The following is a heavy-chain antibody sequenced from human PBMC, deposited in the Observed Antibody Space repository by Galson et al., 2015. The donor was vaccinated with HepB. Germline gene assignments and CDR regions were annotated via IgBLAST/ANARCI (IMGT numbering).Heavy chain of an antibody. CDR2: ISSNGGST. D-gene: IGHD6-13*01. CDR3: VKDRRASRSSSFNIIQSAIGPFDY. CDR1: GFTFSSYA. Sequence: SLRLSCAASGFTFSSYAMHWVRQAPGKGLEYVSAISSNGGSTYYADSVKGRFTISRDNSKNTLYLQMSSLRAEDTAVYYCVKDRRASRSSSFNIIQSAIGPFDYWGQGTLVTVSS. J-gene: IGHJ4*02. V-gene: IGHV3-64D*06.